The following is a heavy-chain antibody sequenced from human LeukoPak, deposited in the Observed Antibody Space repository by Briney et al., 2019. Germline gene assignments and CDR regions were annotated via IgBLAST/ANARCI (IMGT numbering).Heavy chain of an antibody. CDR1: GGSFSGYY. V-gene: IGHV4-34*01. CDR3: ARARSSSKTYYYYYYYMDV. J-gene: IGHJ6*03. D-gene: IGHD6-6*01. CDR2: INHSGST. Sequence: SETLSLTCAVYGGSFSGYYWSWIRQPPGKGLEWIGEINHSGSTNCNTSLKSRVTISVDTSKNQFSLKLSSVTAADTAVYYCARARSSSKTYYYYYYYMDVWGKGTTVTVSS.